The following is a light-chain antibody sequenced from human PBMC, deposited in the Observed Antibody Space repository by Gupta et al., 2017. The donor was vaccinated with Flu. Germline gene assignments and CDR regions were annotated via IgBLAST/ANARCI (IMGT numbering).Light chain of an antibody. CDR2: KAS. J-gene: IGKJ2*01. CDR1: QSISSW. CDR3: HQYSSYCT. Sequence: DIQMTQSPSTLSASVGDRVTITCRASQSISSWLAWYQQKPGKAPKLLIYKASVLASGVPSRFSGSESGTQFTLTISSLQPDDFATYYCHQYSSYCTFGQGTKLEIK. V-gene: IGKV1-5*03.